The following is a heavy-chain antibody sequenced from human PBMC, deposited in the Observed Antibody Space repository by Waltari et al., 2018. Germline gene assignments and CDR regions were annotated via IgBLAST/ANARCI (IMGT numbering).Heavy chain of an antibody. CDR3: AESTGYYYDSSGPIIDAFDI. J-gene: IGHJ3*02. D-gene: IGHD3-22*01. Sequence: QVQLQESGPGLVKPSQTLSLTCTVSGGSISSGSYYWSWIRQPAGKGLEWIGYIYTSGSTNYNPSLKSRVTISVDTSKNQFSLKLSSVTATDTAVYYCAESTGYYYDSSGPIIDAFDIWGQGTMVTVSS. CDR2: IYTSGST. V-gene: IGHV4-61*09. CDR1: GGSISSGSYY.